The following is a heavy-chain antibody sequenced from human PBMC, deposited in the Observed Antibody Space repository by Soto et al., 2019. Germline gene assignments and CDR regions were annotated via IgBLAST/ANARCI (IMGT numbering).Heavy chain of an antibody. CDR1: GGSISSGDYY. CDR2: IYYSGST. D-gene: IGHD3-9*01. CDR3: ARESSLRYFDWANYGMDV. J-gene: IGHJ6*02. Sequence: SETLSLTCTVSGGSISSGDYYWSWIRQPPGKGLEWIGYIYYSGSTYYNPSLKSRVTISVDTSKNQFSLKLSSVTAADTAVYYCARESSLRYFDWANYGMDVWGQGTTVTVSS. V-gene: IGHV4-30-4*01.